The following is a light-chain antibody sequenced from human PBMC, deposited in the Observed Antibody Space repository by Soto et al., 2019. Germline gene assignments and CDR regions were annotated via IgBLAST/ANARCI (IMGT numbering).Light chain of an antibody. CDR3: GTWDSSLSAGGV. CDR2: DNY. Sequence: QSVLTQPPSVSAAPGQKVTISCSGSSSNIGNNYVSWYRQFPGTAPKLLIYDNYKRPSGIPDRFSGSKSGTSATLGITGLQTGDEAVYYCGTWDSSLSAGGVFGGGTKVTVL. CDR1: SSNIGNNY. V-gene: IGLV1-51*01. J-gene: IGLJ3*02.